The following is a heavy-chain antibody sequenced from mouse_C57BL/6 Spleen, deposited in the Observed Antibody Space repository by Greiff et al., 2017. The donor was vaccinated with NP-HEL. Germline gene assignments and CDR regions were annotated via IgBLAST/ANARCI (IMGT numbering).Heavy chain of an antibody. CDR1: GYSFTGYY. CDR2: INPSTGGT. J-gene: IGHJ4*01. V-gene: IGHV1-42*01. D-gene: IGHD2-3*01. CDR3: ARRDGYYDAMDY. Sequence: VQLKESGPELVKPGASVKISCKASGYSFTGYYMNWVKQSPEKSLEWIGEINPSTGGTTYNQKFKAKATLTVDKSSSTAYMQLKSLTSEDSAVYYCARRDGYYDAMDYWGQGTSVTVSS.